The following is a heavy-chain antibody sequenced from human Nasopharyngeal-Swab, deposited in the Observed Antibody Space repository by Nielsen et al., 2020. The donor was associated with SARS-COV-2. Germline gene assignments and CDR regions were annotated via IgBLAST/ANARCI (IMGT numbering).Heavy chain of an antibody. CDR3: STAYKGNYYWDY. V-gene: IGHV5-51*01. J-gene: IGHJ4*02. CDR1: GYSFSSYW. D-gene: IGHD1-7*01. CDR2: MYPRDSDT. Sequence: GEYLKISCKGSGYSFSSYWIGWVRQMPGKGLEWMGIMYPRDSDTRYSPSFQGQVTISADKSISSAYLQWSSLKASDTAMYYSSTAYKGNYYWDYWGQGTLVTVSS.